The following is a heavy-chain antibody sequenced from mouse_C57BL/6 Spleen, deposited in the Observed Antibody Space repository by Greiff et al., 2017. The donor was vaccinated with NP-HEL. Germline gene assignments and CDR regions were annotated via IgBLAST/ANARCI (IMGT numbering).Heavy chain of an antibody. Sequence: QVQLQQSGAELVKPGASVKISCKASGYAFSSYWMNWVKQRPGKGLEWIGQIYPGDGDTNYNGKFKGKATLTADKSSSTAYMQLSSLTSEDSAVYFCARSSTIVTTSYYFDYWGQGTTLTVSS. J-gene: IGHJ2*01. V-gene: IGHV1-80*01. CDR3: ARSSTIVTTSYYFDY. D-gene: IGHD2-5*01. CDR1: GYAFSSYW. CDR2: IYPGDGDT.